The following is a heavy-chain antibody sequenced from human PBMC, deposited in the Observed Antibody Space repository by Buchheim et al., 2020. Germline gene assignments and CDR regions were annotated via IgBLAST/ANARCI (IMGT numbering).Heavy chain of an antibody. V-gene: IGHV3-30*18. CDR1: GFTFSSYD. D-gene: IGHD4-23*01. J-gene: IGHJ4*02. CDR3: AKSPVPATVVTPPDY. CDR2: ISYDGSNK. Sequence: QVQLVESGGGVVQPGRSLRLSCAASGFTFSSYDMHWVRQAPGKGLEWVAVISYDGSNKYYADSVKGRFTISRDNSKNTLYLQMNSLRAEDTAVYYCAKSPVPATVVTPPDYWGQGTL.